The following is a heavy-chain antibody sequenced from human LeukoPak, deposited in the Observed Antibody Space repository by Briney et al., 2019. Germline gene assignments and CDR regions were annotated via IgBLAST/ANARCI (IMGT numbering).Heavy chain of an antibody. Sequence: GGSLRLSCAASGFTFTKYWMTWVRQAPGKGLEWVGNIKQDGSDKNYMDSVKGRFTISRDNTKNSVYLQMSSLRAEDTAVYYCARRFANYFDYWGQGTLVTVSS. J-gene: IGHJ4*02. V-gene: IGHV3-7*01. CDR2: IKQDGSDK. CDR1: GFTFTKYW. D-gene: IGHD3-10*01. CDR3: ARRFANYFDY.